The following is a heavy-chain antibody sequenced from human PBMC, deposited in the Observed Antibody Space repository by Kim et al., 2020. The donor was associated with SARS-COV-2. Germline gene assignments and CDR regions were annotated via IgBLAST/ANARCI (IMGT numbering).Heavy chain of an antibody. CDR3: ARDLRGYDDILTGYYAGGWFDP. CDR2: INWNGDDT. J-gene: IGHJ5*02. V-gene: IGHV3-20*01. D-gene: IGHD3-9*01. Sequence: GGSLRLSCAASGFTFDDYGMTWARQAPGKGLEWVSGINWNGDDTGYADSVKGRFIISRDNAKNSLYLQMNSLRAEDTALYHCARDLRGYDDILTGYYAGGWFDPWGQGTLVTVSS. CDR1: GFTFDDYG.